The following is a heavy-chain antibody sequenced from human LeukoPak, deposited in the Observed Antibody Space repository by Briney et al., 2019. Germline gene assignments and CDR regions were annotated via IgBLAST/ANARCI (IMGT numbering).Heavy chain of an antibody. CDR2: IYYSGST. CDR1: GGSISSYY. V-gene: IGHV4-59*01. D-gene: IGHD6-19*01. CDR3: ARDRLWLGIVDY. J-gene: IGHJ4*02. Sequence: SETLSLTCTVSGGSISSYYWSWIRQPPGKGLEWIGYIYYSGSTNYNPSLKSRVTISVDTSKNQFSLKLSSVTATDTAVYYCARDRLWLGIVDYWGQRTLVTVSS.